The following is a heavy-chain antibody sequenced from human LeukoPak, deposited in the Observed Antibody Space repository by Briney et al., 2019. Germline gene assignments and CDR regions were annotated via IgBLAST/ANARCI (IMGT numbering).Heavy chain of an antibody. CDR2: INPSGGSP. J-gene: IGHJ4*02. D-gene: IGHD5-18*01. CDR1: GYTFTRNY. CDR3: ARWNTAMDS. Sequence: ASVKVSCKTFGYTFTRNYLDRMRQAPGQGLEWMGIINPSGGSPSYAQKFQGRVTMTRDTSTSTVYMELSSLRSEDTAVYYCARWNTAMDSWGQGTLVTVSS. V-gene: IGHV1-46*01.